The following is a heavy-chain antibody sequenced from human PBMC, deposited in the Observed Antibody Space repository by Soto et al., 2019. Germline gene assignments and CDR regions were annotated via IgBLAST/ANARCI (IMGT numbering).Heavy chain of an antibody. CDR3: AKSDDSGGPRGAPFDY. CDR2: ISSSGGTT. D-gene: IGHD3-22*01. CDR1: GFSFSSYA. V-gene: IGHV3-23*01. Sequence: PGGSLRLSCAASGFSFSSYAMTWVRQTPGKGLEWVSTISSSGGTTYYADSVKGRFTISRDNSKNTLFLQMNSLRAEDTAIYYCAKSDDSGGPRGAPFDYWGPGTLVTVSS. J-gene: IGHJ4*01.